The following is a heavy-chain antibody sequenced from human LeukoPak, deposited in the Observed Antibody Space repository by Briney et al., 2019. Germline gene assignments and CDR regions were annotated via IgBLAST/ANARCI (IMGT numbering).Heavy chain of an antibody. D-gene: IGHD2-15*01. J-gene: IGHJ3*02. Sequence: GGSLRLSCAASGFTFSSYAMSWVRQAPGKGLEWVSAISGSGGSTYYADSVKGRFTISGDNSKNTLYLQMNSLRAEDTAVYYCAKDPFSSCSGGSCYAEDAFDIWGQGTMVTVSS. V-gene: IGHV3-23*01. CDR2: ISGSGGST. CDR3: AKDPFSSCSGGSCYAEDAFDI. CDR1: GFTFSSYA.